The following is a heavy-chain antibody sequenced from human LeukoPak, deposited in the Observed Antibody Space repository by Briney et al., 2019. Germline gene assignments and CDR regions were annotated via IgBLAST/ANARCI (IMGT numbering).Heavy chain of an antibody. D-gene: IGHD3/OR15-3a*01. Sequence: GGSLRLSCAASGFTFSSYWMSWLRQAPGKGLEWVANIKQDGSEKYYVDSVKGRFTISRDNAKNSLYLQMNSLRAEDTAVYYCAREGLHDAFDIWGQGTMVTVSS. CDR3: AREGLHDAFDI. CDR2: IKQDGSEK. V-gene: IGHV3-7*01. CDR1: GFTFSSYW. J-gene: IGHJ3*02.